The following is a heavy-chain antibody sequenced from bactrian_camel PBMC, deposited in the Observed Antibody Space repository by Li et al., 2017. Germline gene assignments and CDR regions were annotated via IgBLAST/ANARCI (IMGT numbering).Heavy chain of an antibody. V-gene: IGHV3S40*01. D-gene: IGHD1*01. CDR3: AAQPRTYRAGNNPLLNDYNY. CDR1: GFIVGGC. CDR2: IYTGAGIT. Sequence: EVQLVESGGDSVQAGGSLRLSCAASGFIVGGCMAWFRQAPGKERERVADIYTGAGITYYSDSVKGRFTISQDTGKNTVYLQMNNTIPEDTAMYYCAAQPRTYRAGNNPLLNDYNYWGQGTQVTVS. J-gene: IGHJ4*01.